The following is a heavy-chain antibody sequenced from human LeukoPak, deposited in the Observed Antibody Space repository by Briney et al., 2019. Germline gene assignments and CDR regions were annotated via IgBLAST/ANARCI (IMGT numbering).Heavy chain of an antibody. CDR2: IKYDGSEK. J-gene: IGHJ4*02. CDR3: AREGVDIVTYDY. D-gene: IGHD5-12*01. Sequence: GGSLRLSCAVSGFTFSNYWMSWVRQAPGKGLEWVANIKYDGSEKYYVDSVKGRFIISRGNAKDSLYLQMSSLRVEDTAIYYCAREGVDIVTYDYWGQGTLVSVSS. V-gene: IGHV3-7*03. CDR1: GFTFSNYW.